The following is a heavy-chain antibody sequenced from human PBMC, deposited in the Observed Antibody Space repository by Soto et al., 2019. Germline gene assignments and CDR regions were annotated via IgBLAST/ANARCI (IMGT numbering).Heavy chain of an antibody. CDR2: IDSAGDA. Sequence: EVQLVESGGGLVQPGGSLRLSCAASGFTFSSHDMHWVRQVTGKGLEWVSGIDSAGDAKYPASVKGRFTISRENAKKSLHLQMNSLRAGDTAVYYCARGGIGGVSWNWFDTWGQGNLVAVSS. D-gene: IGHD3-16*01. V-gene: IGHV3-13*01. J-gene: IGHJ5*02. CDR1: GFTFSSHD. CDR3: ARGGIGGVSWNWFDT.